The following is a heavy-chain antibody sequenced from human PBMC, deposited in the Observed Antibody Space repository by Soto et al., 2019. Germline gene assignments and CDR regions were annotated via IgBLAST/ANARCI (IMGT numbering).Heavy chain of an antibody. CDR3: ARSVVPAAKRYCSGGSCSNAPGY. CDR2: MNPNSGNT. J-gene: IGHJ4*02. CDR1: GYTFTSYD. D-gene: IGHD2-15*01. Sequence: QVQLVQSGAEVKKPGASVKVPCKASGYTFTSYDINWVRQATGQGLEWMGWMNPNSGNTGYAQKFQGRVTMTRNTSISTAYMELSSLRSEDTAVYYCARSVVPAAKRYCSGGSCSNAPGYWGQGTLVTVSS. V-gene: IGHV1-8*01.